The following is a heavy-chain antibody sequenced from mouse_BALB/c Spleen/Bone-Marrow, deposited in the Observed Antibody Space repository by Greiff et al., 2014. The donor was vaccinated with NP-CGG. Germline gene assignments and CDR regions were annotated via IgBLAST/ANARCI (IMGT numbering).Heavy chain of an antibody. V-gene: IGHV2-6*02. D-gene: IGHD1-2*01. CDR3: ATSLLRPAMDY. CDR2: IWSDGST. Sequence: QVQLQQSGPGLVAPSQSLSITCTVSGFSLTTYVLHLVRQPPGKALEWLVVIWSDGSTTYNSALKSRLSISKDNSKSQVFLKMSSLQTDDTAMYYCATSLLRPAMDYWGQGTSVTVSS. CDR1: GFSLTTYV. J-gene: IGHJ4*01.